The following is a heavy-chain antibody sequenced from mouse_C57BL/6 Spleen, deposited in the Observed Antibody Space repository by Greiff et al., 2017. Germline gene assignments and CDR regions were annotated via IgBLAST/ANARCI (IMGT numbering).Heavy chain of an antibody. D-gene: IGHD4-1*01. J-gene: IGHJ2*01. CDR2: IDPANGNT. CDR3: AEELGRDFDD. Sequence: VQLQQSVAELVRPGASVKLSCTASGFNIKNTYMHWVKQRPEQGLEWIGMIDPANGNTKYAPKFQGKATITADTSSNTAYLQLSRLTAEDTALXYGAEELGRDFDDWGKGTTLTVSS. V-gene: IGHV14-3*01. CDR1: GFNIKNTY.